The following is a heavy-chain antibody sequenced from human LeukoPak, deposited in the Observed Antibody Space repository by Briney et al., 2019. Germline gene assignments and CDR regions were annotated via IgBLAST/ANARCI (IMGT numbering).Heavy chain of an antibody. J-gene: IGHJ4*02. D-gene: IGHD3-22*01. V-gene: IGHV3-23*01. Sequence: PGGSLRLSCAASGFTFSSYAMSWVRQGPGKGLEWVSAISGSGGSTYYADSVKGRFTISRDNSKNTLYLQMNSLRAEDTAVYYCARASSGYYYFDYWGQGTLVTVSS. CDR3: ARASSGYYYFDY. CDR2: ISGSGGST. CDR1: GFTFSSYA.